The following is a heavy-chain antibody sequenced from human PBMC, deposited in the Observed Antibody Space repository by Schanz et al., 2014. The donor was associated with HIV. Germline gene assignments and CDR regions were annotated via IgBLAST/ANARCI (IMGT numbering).Heavy chain of an antibody. CDR2: MWSDGSNK. V-gene: IGHV3-33*01. D-gene: IGHD6-19*01. CDR1: GFTFSSYG. J-gene: IGHJ3*01. CDR3: AREGESSGRAGLFDL. Sequence: QVQLVESGGGVVQPGRSLRLSCAASGFTFSSYGMHWVRQAPGKGLEWVASMWSDGSNKYYADSVRGRFTISRDNSKKTLYLQMNSLRAEDTAVYYCAREGESSGRAGLFDLWGQGAMVTVSS.